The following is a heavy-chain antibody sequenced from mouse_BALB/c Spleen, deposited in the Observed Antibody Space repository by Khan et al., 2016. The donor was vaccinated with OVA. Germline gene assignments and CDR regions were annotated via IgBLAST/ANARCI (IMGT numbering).Heavy chain of an antibody. CDR3: ARKNGSDFDY. CDR1: GYSFTGYF. CDR2: INPHIGET. J-gene: IGHJ2*01. Sequence: EVQLQESGPELVKPGASVKISCKASGYSFTGYFMNWVMQSHGKSLEWIGRINPHIGETFYNQKFKDKATLTVEESSTTAHMELRSLSSEDSAVYYCARKNGSDFDYWGQGTTLTVSS. D-gene: IGHD1-1*01. V-gene: IGHV1-20*02.